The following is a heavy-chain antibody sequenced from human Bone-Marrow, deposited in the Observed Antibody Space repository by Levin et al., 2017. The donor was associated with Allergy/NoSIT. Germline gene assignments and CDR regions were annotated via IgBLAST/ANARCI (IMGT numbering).Heavy chain of an antibody. Sequence: PSETLSLTCAASGFTFDDYTMHWVRQVPGKGLEWVSLITWDGGSSFYADSVKGRFTISRDNVKNPLYLQMDSLRTEDTALYYCSTEKELNFHSWGQGTLVTVSS. CDR3: STEKELNFHS. V-gene: IGHV3-43*01. CDR1: GFTFDDYT. D-gene: IGHD1-26*01. J-gene: IGHJ4*02. CDR2: ITWDGGSS.